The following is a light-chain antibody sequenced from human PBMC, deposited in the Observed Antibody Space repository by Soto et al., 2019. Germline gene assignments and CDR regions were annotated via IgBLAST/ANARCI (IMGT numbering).Light chain of an antibody. V-gene: IGLV2-14*01. CDR1: SSDVGTYNY. CDR2: EVS. Sequence: QSVLTQPASVSGSPGQSITISCTGTSSDVGTYNYVSWYQLHPGKAPKLVLYEVSNRPSGVSNRFSGSKSGSTASLIISGLQAEDEADYYCSSYTSRSTVVFGGGTKVTVL. J-gene: IGLJ2*01. CDR3: SSYTSRSTVV.